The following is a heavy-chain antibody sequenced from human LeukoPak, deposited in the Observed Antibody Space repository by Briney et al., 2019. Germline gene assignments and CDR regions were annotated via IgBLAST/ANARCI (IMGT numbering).Heavy chain of an antibody. J-gene: IGHJ4*02. Sequence: GGSLRLSCATSGVILSSYWMSWVRQAPGQGLWWVANINLEGSVQWYADSVKGRFTISRDNAKNSVYLQMNSLRAEDTAVYYCAREGGVADYWGQGTLVTVSS. CDR3: AREGGVADY. V-gene: IGHV3-7*01. CDR2: INLEGSVQ. CDR1: GVILSSYW. D-gene: IGHD3-16*01.